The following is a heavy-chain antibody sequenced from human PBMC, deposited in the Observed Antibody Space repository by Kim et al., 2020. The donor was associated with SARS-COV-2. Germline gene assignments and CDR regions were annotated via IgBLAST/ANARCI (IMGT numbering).Heavy chain of an antibody. CDR2: IYYSGST. J-gene: IGHJ4*02. D-gene: IGHD2-15*01. V-gene: IGHV4-59*01. Sequence: SETLSLTCTVSGGSISTYYWNWIRQPPGKGLEWIGYIYYSGSTNYNPSLKSRVTISVDTSKNQFSLKLSSVTAADTAVYYCARGDIVAPFDYWGQGTRVTVSS. CDR1: GGSISTYY. CDR3: ARGDIVAPFDY.